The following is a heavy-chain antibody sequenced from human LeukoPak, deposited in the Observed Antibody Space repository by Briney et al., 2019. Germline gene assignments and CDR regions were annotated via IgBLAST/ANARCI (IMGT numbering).Heavy chain of an antibody. D-gene: IGHD3-3*01. J-gene: IGHJ3*02. CDR3: AREILGTTYYDFWSGARPFDI. V-gene: IGHV1-46*01. Sequence: ASVKGSCKASGYTFASYYMHWVRQATGQGLEWMGIINPSGGSTSYAQKLQGRVTMTTDTSTSTAYMELRSLRSDDTAVYYCAREILGTTYYDFWSGARPFDIWGQGTMVTVSS. CDR2: INPSGGST. CDR1: GYTFASYY.